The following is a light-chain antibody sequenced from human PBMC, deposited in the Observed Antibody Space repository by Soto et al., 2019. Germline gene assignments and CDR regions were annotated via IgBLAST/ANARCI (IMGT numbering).Light chain of an antibody. CDR1: RSNLGAGYD. J-gene: IGLJ3*02. Sequence: QSVLTQPPSVSGAPGRRVTISCTGSRSNLGAGYDVQWYQQLPGTAPKLLIYGNNNRPSGVPDRFSGSKSGTSASLAISGLQSEDEAEYFCASWDDNLNGWAFGGGTQLTVL. CDR2: GNN. V-gene: IGLV1-40*01. CDR3: ASWDDNLNGWA.